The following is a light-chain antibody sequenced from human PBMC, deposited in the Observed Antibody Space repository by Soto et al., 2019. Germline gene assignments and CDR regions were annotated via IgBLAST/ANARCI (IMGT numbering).Light chain of an antibody. CDR1: QDIRNF. Sequence: DIQMTQSPTSLSASVGDRVTITCRASQDIRNFVAWYQQKPVKAPKLLIYAASTLQSGVPSRFSGSGAGTDFPLTIHSLQPEDVATYSCQKYSSVPVFGPGTKVEIK. J-gene: IGKJ3*01. V-gene: IGKV1-27*01. CDR2: AAS. CDR3: QKYSSVPV.